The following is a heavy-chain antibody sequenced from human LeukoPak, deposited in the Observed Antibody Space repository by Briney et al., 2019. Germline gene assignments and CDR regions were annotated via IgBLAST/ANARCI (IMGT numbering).Heavy chain of an antibody. V-gene: IGHV4-59*11. Sequence: PSETLSLTCTVSGGSISSHYWSWIRQPPGKGLEWIGYIYYSGSTNYNPSLKSRVTISKDTSKNQFSLEMRSVTAADTAVYYCVRSFAGMDWGQGTLVTVSS. CDR2: IYYSGST. J-gene: IGHJ4*02. CDR1: GGSISSHY. D-gene: IGHD3-10*01. CDR3: VRSFAGMD.